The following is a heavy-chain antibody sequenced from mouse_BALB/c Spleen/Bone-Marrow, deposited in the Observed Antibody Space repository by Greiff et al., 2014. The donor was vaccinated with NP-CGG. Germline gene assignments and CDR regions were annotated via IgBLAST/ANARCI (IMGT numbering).Heavy chain of an antibody. V-gene: IGHV1-4*01. J-gene: IGHJ2*01. CDR1: GYSFTSYT. D-gene: IGHD2-4*01. Sequence: VQLQESGAELARPGASVKMSCKASGYSFTSYTMHWVKQRPGRGLEWIGYINPSSGYTNYNQKFKDKATLTADKSSSTAYMQLSSLTSEDSAVYYCARGWDYEGYFDYWGQGTTLTVSS. CDR3: ARGWDYEGYFDY. CDR2: INPSSGYT.